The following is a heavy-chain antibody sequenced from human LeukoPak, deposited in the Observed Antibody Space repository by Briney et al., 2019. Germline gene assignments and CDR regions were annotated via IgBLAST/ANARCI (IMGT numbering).Heavy chain of an antibody. CDR1: GYTFTSYG. D-gene: IGHD3-10*01. Sequence: ASVKVSCKASGYTFTSYGISWVRQAPGQGLEWMGCISAYNGNTNYAQKLQGRVTMTTDTSTSTAYMELRSLRSDDTAVYYCARAPGYYYGSGREAFDIWGKGTMVTVSS. J-gene: IGHJ3*02. CDR2: ISAYNGNT. V-gene: IGHV1-18*01. CDR3: ARAPGYYYGSGREAFDI.